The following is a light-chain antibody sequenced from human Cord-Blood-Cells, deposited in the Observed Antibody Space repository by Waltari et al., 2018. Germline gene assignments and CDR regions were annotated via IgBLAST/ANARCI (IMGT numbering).Light chain of an antibody. V-gene: IGKV4-1*01. CDR3: QQYYRTPFT. Sequence: DIVMTQSPDSLAVALGERATINSKSSNSVLYSSNNKNYLAWYQQKPGQPPQLLIYLASSRESVVHDRFSGSGSGTDLPITISSLQAEDVVFYYSQQYYRTPFTFGPGTKVDIK. CDR2: LAS. J-gene: IGKJ3*01. CDR1: NSVLYSSNNKNY.